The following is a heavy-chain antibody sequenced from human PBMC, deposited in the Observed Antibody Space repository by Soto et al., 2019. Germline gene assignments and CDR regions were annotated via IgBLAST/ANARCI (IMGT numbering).Heavy chain of an antibody. CDR3: AHRVSEAFDI. Sequence: QITLKESGPTLVKPTQTLTLTCTFSGFSLRTSGVNVGWIRQSPGKALEWLALIYGDDDKRYNPSLRSRLTITKDTSKNLVVLTMTNVDSVDTATYYCAHRVSEAFDIWGQGTLVTVSS. CDR2: IYGDDDK. D-gene: IGHD2-8*01. V-gene: IGHV2-5*02. J-gene: IGHJ3*02. CDR1: GFSLRTSGVN.